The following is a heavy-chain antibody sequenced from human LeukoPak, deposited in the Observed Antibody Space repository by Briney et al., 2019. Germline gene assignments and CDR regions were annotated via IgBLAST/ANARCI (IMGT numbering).Heavy chain of an antibody. J-gene: IGHJ4*02. D-gene: IGHD5-24*01. CDR2: ISGSGDNT. CDR1: GFTFSSYG. Sequence: GGSLRLSCAASGFTFSSYGMSWVRQAPGKGLEWVSAISGSGDNTYYADSVKGRFTISRDNSKNTLYLQMNSLRAEDTAVYYCAKRNLRDGYTLGGFDYWGQGTLVTVSS. CDR3: AKRNLRDGYTLGGFDY. V-gene: IGHV3-23*01.